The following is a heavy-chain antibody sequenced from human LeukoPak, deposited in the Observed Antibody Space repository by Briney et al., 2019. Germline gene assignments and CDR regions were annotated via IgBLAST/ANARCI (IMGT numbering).Heavy chain of an antibody. D-gene: IGHD3-3*01. Sequence: SETLSLTCTVSGGSISSYYWSWTRQPPGKGLEWIGYIYYSGSTNYNPSLKSRVTISVDTSKNQFSLKLSSVTAADTAVYYCARGAMSGPDAFDIWGQGTMVTVSS. J-gene: IGHJ3*02. V-gene: IGHV4-59*01. CDR1: GGSISSYY. CDR3: ARGAMSGPDAFDI. CDR2: IYYSGST.